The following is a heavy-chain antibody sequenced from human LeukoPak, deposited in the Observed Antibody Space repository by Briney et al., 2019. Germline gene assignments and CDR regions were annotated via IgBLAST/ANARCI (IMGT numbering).Heavy chain of an antibody. Sequence: ASVKVSCKASGGTFSSYAISWVRQAPGQGLEWMGGIIPIFGTANYAQKFQGRVTITTDESTSTAYMELSSLRSEDTAVYYCATDIHWEDSGGYFNYWGQGTLVAVSS. CDR2: IIPIFGTA. CDR1: GGTFSSYA. V-gene: IGHV1-69*05. J-gene: IGHJ4*02. D-gene: IGHD1-26*01. CDR3: ATDIHWEDSGGYFNY.